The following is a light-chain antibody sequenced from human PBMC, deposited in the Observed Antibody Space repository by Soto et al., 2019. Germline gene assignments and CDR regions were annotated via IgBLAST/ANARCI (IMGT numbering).Light chain of an antibody. CDR2: LNSDGSH. CDR3: QTWGTGNVV. CDR1: SGHSSYA. J-gene: IGLJ2*01. V-gene: IGLV4-69*01. Sequence: QPVLTQSPSASASLGASVKLTCTLSSGHSSYAIAWHQQQPEKGPRYLMKLNSDGSHSKGDGIPDRFSGSSSGAERYLTIPSLQSEDEADYYCQTWGTGNVVFGGGTKVTVL.